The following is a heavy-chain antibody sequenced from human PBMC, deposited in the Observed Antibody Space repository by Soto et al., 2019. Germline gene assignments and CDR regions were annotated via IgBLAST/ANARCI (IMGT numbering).Heavy chain of an antibody. CDR3: AKVYYYDSSGYSALDY. CDR1: GFAFSTYG. CDR2: ISGSGGST. V-gene: IGHV3-23*01. J-gene: IGHJ4*02. D-gene: IGHD3-22*01. Sequence: PGGSLRLSCAATGFAFSTYGMHWVRQAPGKGREWVAAISGSGGSTYYADSVKGRFTISRDNSKNTLYLQMNSLRAEDTAVYYCAKVYYYDSSGYSALDYWGQGTLVTVSS.